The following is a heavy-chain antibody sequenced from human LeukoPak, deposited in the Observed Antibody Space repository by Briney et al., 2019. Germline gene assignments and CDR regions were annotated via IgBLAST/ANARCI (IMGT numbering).Heavy chain of an antibody. CDR2: ITPNSGGT. Sequence: ASVKVSCKASGYTFTGYYMHWVRQAPGQGLEWMGWITPNSGGTNYAQKFQGRVTMTRDTSISTAYMELSRLRSDDTAVYYCARGETAQKTGIAVPGKDYWGQGTLVTVSS. D-gene: IGHD6-19*01. J-gene: IGHJ4*02. CDR3: ARGETAQKTGIAVPGKDY. CDR1: GYTFTGYY. V-gene: IGHV1-2*02.